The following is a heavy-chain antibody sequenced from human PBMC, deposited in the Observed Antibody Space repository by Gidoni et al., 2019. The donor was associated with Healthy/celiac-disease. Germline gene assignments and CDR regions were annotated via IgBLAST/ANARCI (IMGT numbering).Heavy chain of an antibody. D-gene: IGHD2-2*01. CDR3: ARQGYESDY. V-gene: IGHV4-39*01. Sequence: SLKSRVTISVDTSKNQFSLKLSSVTAADTAVYYCARQGYESDYWGQGTLVTVSS. J-gene: IGHJ4*02.